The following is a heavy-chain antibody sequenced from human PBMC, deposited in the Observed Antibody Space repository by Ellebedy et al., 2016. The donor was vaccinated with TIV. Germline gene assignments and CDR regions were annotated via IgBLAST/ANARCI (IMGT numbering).Heavy chain of an antibody. CDR1: GGSISSGTYY. D-gene: IGHD6-19*01. V-gene: IGHV4-39*02. CDR3: ASGQLDDMDV. J-gene: IGHJ6*02. Sequence: SETLSLXXSVSGGSISSGTYYWGWIRQPPGKGLDWIGSIYYSGSTYYNPSLKSRVTISVDTSKTHFSLKLSSVTAADTAVYYCASGQLDDMDVWGQGTTVTVSS. CDR2: IYYSGST.